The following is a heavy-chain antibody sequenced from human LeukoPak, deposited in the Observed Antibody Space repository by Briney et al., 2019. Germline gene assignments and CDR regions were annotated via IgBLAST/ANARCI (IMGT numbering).Heavy chain of an antibody. CDR1: GYTFTGYY. D-gene: IGHD3-10*01. CDR3: ARRKEVKGVVDY. Sequence: ASVKVSCKASGYTFTGYYMHWVRQAPGQGLEWMGWINPNSGGTNYAQKFQGRVTMTRDTSISTAYMELSRLRSDDTAVYYCARRKEVKGVVDYWGQGTLVTVSS. V-gene: IGHV1-2*02. J-gene: IGHJ4*02. CDR2: INPNSGGT.